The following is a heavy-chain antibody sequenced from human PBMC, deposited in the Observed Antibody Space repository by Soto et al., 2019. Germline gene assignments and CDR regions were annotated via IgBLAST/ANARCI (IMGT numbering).Heavy chain of an antibody. CDR2: ISSDGGNK. J-gene: IGHJ4*02. CDR1: GFTFSSYG. D-gene: IGHD6-13*01. V-gene: IGHV3-30*03. Sequence: HPGGSLRLSCAASGFTFSSYGIHWVRQAPGKGLEWVALISSDGGNKYYADSVKGRFTISRDNSKNTLYLQMNSLRAEDTAIYYCATPYSSSWFSPFDYWGQGSLVTVSS. CDR3: ATPYSSSWFSPFDY.